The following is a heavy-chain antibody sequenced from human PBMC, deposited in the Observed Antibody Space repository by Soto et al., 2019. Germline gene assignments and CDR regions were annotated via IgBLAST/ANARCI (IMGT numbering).Heavy chain of an antibody. D-gene: IGHD1-26*01. CDR2: IYYSGST. J-gene: IGHJ4*02. Sequence: LSETLSLTCTVSGGSISSSSYYWGWIRQPPGKGLEWIGSIYYSGSTYYNPSLKSRVTISVDTSKNQFSLKLSSVTAADTAVYYCATYSGSYRFDYWGQGTLVTVSS. CDR1: GGSISSSSYY. V-gene: IGHV4-39*01. CDR3: ATYSGSYRFDY.